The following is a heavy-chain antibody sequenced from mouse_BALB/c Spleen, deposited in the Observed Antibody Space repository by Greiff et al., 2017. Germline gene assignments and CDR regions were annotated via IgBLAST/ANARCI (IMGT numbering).Heavy chain of an antibody. Sequence: EVHLVESGGGLVQPGGSLKLSCAASGFTFSSYAMSWVRQSPEKRLEWVAEISSGGSYTYYPDTVTGRFTISRDNAKNTLYLEMSSLRSEDTAMYYCARDRGYDVRAMDYWGQGTSVTVSS. CDR1: GFTFSSYA. J-gene: IGHJ4*01. CDR2: ISSGGSYT. V-gene: IGHV5-9-4*01. D-gene: IGHD2-2*01. CDR3: ARDRGYDVRAMDY.